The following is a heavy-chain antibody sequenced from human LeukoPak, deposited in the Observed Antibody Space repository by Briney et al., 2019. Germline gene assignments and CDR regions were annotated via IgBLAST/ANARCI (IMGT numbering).Heavy chain of an antibody. V-gene: IGHV4-39*07. CDR1: GGSISSSSYY. CDR3: ARDNWNWGDNWFDP. CDR2: IYYSGSP. J-gene: IGHJ5*02. D-gene: IGHD1-7*01. Sequence: PSETLSLTCTVSGGSISSSSYYWGWIRQPPGKGLEWIGSIYYSGSPYYNPSLKSRVTISVDTSKNQFSLKLSSVTAADTAVYYCARDNWNWGDNWFDPWGQGTLVTVSS.